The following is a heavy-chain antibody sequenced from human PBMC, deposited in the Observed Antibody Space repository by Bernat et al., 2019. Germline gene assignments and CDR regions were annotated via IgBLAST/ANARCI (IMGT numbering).Heavy chain of an antibody. Sequence: QVQLQESGPGLVKPSETLSLTCTVSGGSISGYYWSWIRQPPGKGLEWIGNIYYSGGTKYNPSLKSRITISVDTSENQFPLKLSSVTAADTAVYYCARHGLGRKGNWHFDLWGRGTLVTVS. J-gene: IGHJ2*01. D-gene: IGHD6-19*01. CDR1: GGSISGYY. CDR3: ARHGLGRKGNWHFDL. V-gene: IGHV4-59*08. CDR2: IYYSGGT.